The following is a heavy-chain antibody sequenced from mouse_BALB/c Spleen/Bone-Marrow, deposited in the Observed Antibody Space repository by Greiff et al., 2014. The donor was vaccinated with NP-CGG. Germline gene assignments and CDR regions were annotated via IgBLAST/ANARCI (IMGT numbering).Heavy chain of an antibody. J-gene: IGHJ1*01. CDR2: IYPYNGVS. CDR3: ESRGEYFDV. V-gene: IGHV1-31*01. CDR1: GYSSTGYY. Sequence: VQLQQSGPELVKPGASVKISCKASGYSSTGYYMHWVKQSHGNSLDWIGYIYPYNGVSSYNQKFKGKATLTADKSSSTAYMELRSLTSDDSAVYYCESRGEYFDVWGAGTTVTVSS.